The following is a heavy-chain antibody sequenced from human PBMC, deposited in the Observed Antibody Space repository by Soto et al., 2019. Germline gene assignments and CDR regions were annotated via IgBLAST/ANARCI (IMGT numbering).Heavy chain of an antibody. CDR2: IYYSGGP. CDR3: ARVSRAYYDFYNFDY. Sequence: QVQLQESGPGLVRPSETLSLTCTVSGGSVSTYYWSWIRQPPGKGLEWIGYIYYSGGPNYNPSLKSPVTLSVDTSKNQFSLRLTSVTAADTAVYYCARVSRAYYDFYNFDYWGQGTLVTVSS. J-gene: IGHJ4*02. V-gene: IGHV4-59*02. CDR1: GGSVSTYY. D-gene: IGHD3-3*01.